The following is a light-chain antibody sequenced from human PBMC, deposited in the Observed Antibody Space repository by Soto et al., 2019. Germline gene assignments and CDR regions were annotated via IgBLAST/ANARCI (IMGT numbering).Light chain of an antibody. V-gene: IGLV2-23*02. CDR2: EVS. CDR1: SSDVGSYNL. J-gene: IGLJ2*01. CDR3: CSDGGSSTSDLV. Sequence: QSALTQPASVSGSPGHSITISCTATSSDVGSYNLVSWYQQQPCKAPKLMIYEVSKRPSGVSNRYSGSKSGKPASLTISGLHAEDEAAYYCCSDGGSSTSDLVFGGGGK.